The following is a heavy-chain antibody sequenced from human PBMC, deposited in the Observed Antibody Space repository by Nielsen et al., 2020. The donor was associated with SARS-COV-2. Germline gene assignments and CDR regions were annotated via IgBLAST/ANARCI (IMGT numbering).Heavy chain of an antibody. CDR1: GFTFDDYA. D-gene: IGHD1-26*01. J-gene: IGHJ6*02. CDR2: ISWNSGNI. Sequence: GGSLRLSCAASGFTFDDYAMHWVRQAPGKGLEWVSGISWNSGNIGYADSVKGRFTISRDNAKNSLYLQMNSLRAEDTAVYYCAKDVGGSYYYYYYYGMDVWGQGTTVTVSS. V-gene: IGHV3-9*01. CDR3: AKDVGGSYYYYYYYGMDV.